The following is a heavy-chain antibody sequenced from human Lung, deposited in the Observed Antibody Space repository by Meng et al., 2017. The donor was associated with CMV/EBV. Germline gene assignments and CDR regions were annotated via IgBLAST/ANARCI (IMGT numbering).Heavy chain of an antibody. J-gene: IGHJ4*02. CDR1: GFTFSNAW. D-gene: IGHD3-22*01. V-gene: IGHV3-15*01. Sequence: GGSLRLXCAASGFTFSNAWMTWVRQAPGKGLEWVGRVKSKADGGTTDYAAPVKGRFTISRDDSENTLYLQMTSLKTEDTAVYYCTTRTSGDYYDSSGSYYXGQGXLVTVSS. CDR3: TTRTSGDYYDSSGSYY. CDR2: VKSKADGGTT.